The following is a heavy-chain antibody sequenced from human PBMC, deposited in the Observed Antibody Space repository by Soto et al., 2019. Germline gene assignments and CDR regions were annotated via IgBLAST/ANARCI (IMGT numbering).Heavy chain of an antibody. CDR2: ISYDGSHK. V-gene: IGHV3-30*18. J-gene: IGHJ4*02. CDR1: GFNFSSYG. D-gene: IGHD2-2*01. CDR3: AKDLLKTSSWPAD. Sequence: HVQLVESGGGVVQPGRSLRLSCAVSGFNFSSYGMHWVRQAPGKGLEWVAVISYDGSHKASADSVKGRFAISRDNSKNTLFLQMHSLRVEDTAVYYCAKDLLKTSSWPADWGQGTLLTVSS.